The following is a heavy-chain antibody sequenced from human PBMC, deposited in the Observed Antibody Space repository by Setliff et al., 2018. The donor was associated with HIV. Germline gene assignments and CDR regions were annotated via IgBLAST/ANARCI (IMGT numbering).Heavy chain of an antibody. CDR1: GYTFSGYH. CDR2: INPDSGDT. CDR3: ARGHSSGWYEGRY. D-gene: IGHD6-19*01. J-gene: IGHJ4*02. Sequence: ASVKVSCKASGYTFSGYHMYWVRQAPGQGLEWMGRINPDSGDTKYTQKFEGRVTMTSDTSISTVYMELSSLRSDDTAVYYCARGHSSGWYEGRYWGQGTLVTVSS. V-gene: IGHV1-2*06.